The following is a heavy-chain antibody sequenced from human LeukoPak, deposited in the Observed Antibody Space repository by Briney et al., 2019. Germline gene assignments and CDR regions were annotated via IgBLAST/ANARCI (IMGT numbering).Heavy chain of an antibody. V-gene: IGHV3-30*02. CDR3: AKDRGYTYGLFDY. CDR2: IHYDGSNQ. D-gene: IGHD5-18*01. CDR1: GFTFSSYA. Sequence: GGSLRLSCAASGFTFSSYAMHWVRQAPGKGLEWVTFIHYDGSNQYYADSVKGRFTISRDNSKNTLYLQMNSLRADDTAVYYCAKDRGYTYGLFDYWGQGTLVTVSS. J-gene: IGHJ4*02.